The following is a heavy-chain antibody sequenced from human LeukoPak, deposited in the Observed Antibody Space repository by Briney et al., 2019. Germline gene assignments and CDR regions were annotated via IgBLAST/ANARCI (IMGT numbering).Heavy chain of an antibody. D-gene: IGHD3-3*01. CDR1: GGSISSSSYY. CDR2: IYYSGST. CDR3: AEFFEWILDY. J-gene: IGHJ4*02. V-gene: IGHV4-39*01. Sequence: SETLSLTCTVSGGSISSSSYYWGWIRQPPGKGLEWIGSIYYSGSTYYNPSLKSRVTISVDTSKNQFSLKLSSVTAADTAVYYCAEFFEWILDYWGQGTLVTVSS.